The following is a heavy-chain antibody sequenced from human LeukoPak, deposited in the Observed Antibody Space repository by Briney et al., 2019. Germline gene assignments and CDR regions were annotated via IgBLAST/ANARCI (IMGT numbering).Heavy chain of an antibody. CDR3: ARATSWWEYAFDI. Sequence: PSETLSLTCTVSGGSISSGGYYWSWIRQPPGKGLEWIGYIYHSGSTYYNPSLKSRVTISVDTSKNQFSLKLSSVTGADTAVYYCARATSWWEYAFDIWGQGTMVTVSS. D-gene: IGHD2-2*01. CDR2: IYHSGST. CDR1: GGSISSGGYY. J-gene: IGHJ3*02. V-gene: IGHV4-30-2*05.